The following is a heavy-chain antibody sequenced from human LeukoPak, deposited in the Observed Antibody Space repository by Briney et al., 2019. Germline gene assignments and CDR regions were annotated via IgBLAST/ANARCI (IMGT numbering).Heavy chain of an antibody. V-gene: IGHV3-7*01. CDR1: GFTFSSYW. Sequence: GGSLRLSCAASGFTFSSYWMSWVRQAPGKGLEWVANIKQDGSEKYYVDSVKGRFTISRDNAKNSLYLQMNSLRAEDTALYYCARDTPYSSSWQGYYGMDVWGQGTTVTVSS. J-gene: IGHJ6*02. D-gene: IGHD6-13*01. CDR3: ARDTPYSSSWQGYYGMDV. CDR2: IKQDGSEK.